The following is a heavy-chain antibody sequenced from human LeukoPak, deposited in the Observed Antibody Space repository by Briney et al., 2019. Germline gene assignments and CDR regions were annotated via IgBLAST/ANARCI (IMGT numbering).Heavy chain of an antibody. D-gene: IGHD1-26*01. J-gene: IGHJ4*02. CDR1: GYTFTSYD. V-gene: IGHV1-8*03. Sequence: ASVKVSCQASGYTFTSYDINWVRQATGQGLEWMGWMNPNSGNTGYAQKFQGRVTITRNTSISTAYMELSSLRSEDTAVYYCARTISGSYYDIDYWGQGTLVTVSS. CDR3: ARTISGSYYDIDY. CDR2: MNPNSGNT.